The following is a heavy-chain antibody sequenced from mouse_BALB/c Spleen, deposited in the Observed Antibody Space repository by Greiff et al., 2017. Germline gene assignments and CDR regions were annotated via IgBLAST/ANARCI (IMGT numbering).Heavy chain of an antibody. CDR1: GFTFSSFG. J-gene: IGHJ2*01. CDR3: ARSSWGDY. V-gene: IGHV5-17*02. CDR2: ISSGSSTI. Sequence: EVKLVESGGGLVQPGGSRKLSCAASGFTFSSFGMHWVRQAPEKGLEWVAYISSGSSTIYYADTVKGRFTISRDNPKNTLFLQMTSLRSEDTAMYYCARSSWGDYWGQGTTLTVSS.